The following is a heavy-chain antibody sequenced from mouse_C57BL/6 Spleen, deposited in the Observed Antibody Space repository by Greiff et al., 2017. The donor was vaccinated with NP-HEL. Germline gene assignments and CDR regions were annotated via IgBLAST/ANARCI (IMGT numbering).Heavy chain of an antibody. CDR3: ARDYDGVCYFDY. J-gene: IGHJ2*01. CDR2: IYPGDGDT. CDR1: GYAFSSYW. V-gene: IGHV1-80*01. D-gene: IGHD2-4*01. Sequence: QVQLQQSGAELVKPGASVKISCKASGYAFSSYWMNWVKQRPGKGLEWIGQIYPGDGDTNYNGKFKGKATLTADKSSSTAYMQLSSLTSEDSAVYFCARDYDGVCYFDYWGQGTTLTVSS.